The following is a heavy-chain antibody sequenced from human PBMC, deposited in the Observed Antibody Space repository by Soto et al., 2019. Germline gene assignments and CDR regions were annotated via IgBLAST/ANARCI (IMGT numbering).Heavy chain of an antibody. D-gene: IGHD3-16*01. Sequence: EVQLLESGGGLVQPGGSLRLSCAASGFTFNTFEMSWVRQAPGRGLEWVSFISTDSSRAYYADAVKGRFTISRDNSQHTLYLQKNSLTAEDTAGYACVKGGSLDFWGQGALVTVSS. V-gene: IGHV3-23*01. CDR3: VKGGSLDF. J-gene: IGHJ4*02. CDR1: GFTFNTFE. CDR2: ISTDSSRA.